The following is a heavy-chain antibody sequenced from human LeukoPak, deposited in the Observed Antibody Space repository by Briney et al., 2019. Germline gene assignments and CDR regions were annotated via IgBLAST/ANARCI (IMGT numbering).Heavy chain of an antibody. Sequence: GASVKVSCKVSGHTPSDLTMHWVRQAPGKGLEWMGGFDPGNGEIIYAQKFQGRVTMTEDASTDTAYMELSSLKSEDTAVYYCAAGGLYDLLPYWGQGTLVTVSS. CDR3: AAGGLYDLLPY. V-gene: IGHV1-24*01. CDR2: FDPGNGEI. CDR1: GHTPSDLT. D-gene: IGHD3-3*01. J-gene: IGHJ4*02.